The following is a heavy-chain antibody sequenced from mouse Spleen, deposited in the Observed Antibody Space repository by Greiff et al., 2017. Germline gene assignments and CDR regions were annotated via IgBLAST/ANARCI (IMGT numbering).Heavy chain of an antibody. D-gene: IGHD2-1*01. CDR1: GYSITSGYY. V-gene: IGHV3-6*01. CDR3: AREDYGNYGAAY. Sequence: EVKLQESGPGLVKPSQSLSLTCSVTGYSITSGYYWNWIRQFPGNKLEWMGYISYDGSNNYNPSLKNRISITRDTSKNQFFLKLNSVTTEDTATYYCAREDYGNYGAAYWGQGTLVTVSA. J-gene: IGHJ3*01. CDR2: ISYDGSN.